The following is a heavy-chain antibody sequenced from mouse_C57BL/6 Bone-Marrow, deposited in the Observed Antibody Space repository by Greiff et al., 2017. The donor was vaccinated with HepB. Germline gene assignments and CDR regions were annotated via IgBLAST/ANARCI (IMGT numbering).Heavy chain of an antibody. J-gene: IGHJ2*01. CDR2: ISNLAYSI. CDR1: GFTFSDYG. Sequence: EVKLVESGGGLVQPGGSLKLSCAASGFTFSDYGMAWVRQAPRKGPEWVEFISNLAYSIYYADTVTGRFTISRENAKNTLYLEMSSLRSEDTAMYYCARGGPYGNFDYWGQGTTLTVSS. CDR3: ARGGPYGNFDY. V-gene: IGHV5-15*01. D-gene: IGHD1-1*01.